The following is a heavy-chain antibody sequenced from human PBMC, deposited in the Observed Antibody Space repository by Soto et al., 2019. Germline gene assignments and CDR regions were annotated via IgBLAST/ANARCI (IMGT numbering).Heavy chain of an antibody. V-gene: IGHV4-39*01. CDR2: IYYSGST. J-gene: IGHJ5*02. Sequence: SETVSLTCTVPDRSLCRSSLYCGWIRLPPGKGLEWIGSIYYSGSTYYSPSLKSRVTISVDTSKNQFSPKLSSVTAADTAVYYCARRERAAGTDWWFDPWGQGTLVT. CDR1: DRSLCRSSLY. D-gene: IGHD6-13*01. CDR3: ARRERAAGTDWWFDP.